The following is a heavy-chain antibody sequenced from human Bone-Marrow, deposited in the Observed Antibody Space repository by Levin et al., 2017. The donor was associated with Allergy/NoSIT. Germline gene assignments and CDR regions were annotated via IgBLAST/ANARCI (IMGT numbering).Heavy chain of an antibody. CDR2: IYHSGST. CDR1: GGSISSGGYS. Sequence: SETLSLTCAVSGGSISSGGYSWSWIRQPPGTGLEWIGYIYHSGSTYYNPSLKSRVTISVDRSKNQFSLKLSSVTAADTAVYYCARAVDGYYDSSGYFPHLDWYFDLWGRGTLVTVSS. D-gene: IGHD3-22*01. J-gene: IGHJ2*01. CDR3: ARAVDGYYDSSGYFPHLDWYFDL. V-gene: IGHV4-30-2*01.